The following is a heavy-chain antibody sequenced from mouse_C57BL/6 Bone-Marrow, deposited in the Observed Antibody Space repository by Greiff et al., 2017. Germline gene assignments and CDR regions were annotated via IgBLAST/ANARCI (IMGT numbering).Heavy chain of an antibody. CDR3: ARWGFAWFAY. V-gene: IGHV1-81*01. Sequence: VQRVESGAELARPGASVKLSCKASGYTFTSYGISWVKQRTGQGLEWIGEIYPRSGNTYYNEKFKGKATLTADKSSSTAYMELRSLTSEDSAVYFCARWGFAWFAYWGQGTLVTVSA. D-gene: IGHD3-1*01. CDR2: IYPRSGNT. CDR1: GYTFTSYG. J-gene: IGHJ3*01.